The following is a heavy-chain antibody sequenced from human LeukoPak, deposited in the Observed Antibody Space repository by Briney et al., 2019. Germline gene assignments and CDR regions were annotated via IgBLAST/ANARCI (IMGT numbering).Heavy chain of an antibody. Sequence: PGRSLRLSCAASGFTFSTYAMHWVRQAPGKGLEWVAFIRYDGSNKYYADSVKGRFTISRDNSKNTLYLQMNSLRVEDTSVYYCARDLGGSNWYLDYWGQGTLVTVSS. CDR1: GFTFSTYA. D-gene: IGHD6-13*01. CDR3: ARDLGGSNWYLDY. V-gene: IGHV3-30*04. CDR2: IRYDGSNK. J-gene: IGHJ4*02.